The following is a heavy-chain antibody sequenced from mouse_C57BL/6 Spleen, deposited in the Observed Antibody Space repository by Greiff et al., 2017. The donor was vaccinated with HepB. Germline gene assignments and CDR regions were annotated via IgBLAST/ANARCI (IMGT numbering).Heavy chain of an antibody. Sequence: VQRVESGPELVKPGASVKISCKASGYAFSSSWMNWVKQRPGKGLEWIGRIYPGDGDTNYNGKFKGKATLTADKSYSTAYMQLSSLTSEDSAVYFCARDSYYAMDYWGQGTSVTVSS. V-gene: IGHV1-82*01. CDR1: GYAFSSSW. J-gene: IGHJ4*01. CDR2: IYPGDGDT. CDR3: ARDSYYAMDY.